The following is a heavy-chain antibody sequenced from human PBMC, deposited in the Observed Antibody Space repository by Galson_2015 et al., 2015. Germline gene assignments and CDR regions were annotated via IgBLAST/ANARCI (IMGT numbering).Heavy chain of an antibody. CDR2: INPSGGST. CDR3: ARGIVVVPAATGADNWFDP. V-gene: IGHV1-46*01. CDR1: GYTFTSYY. D-gene: IGHD2-2*01. J-gene: IGHJ5*02. Sequence: SVKVSCKPSGYTFTSYYMHWVRQAPGQGLEWMGIINPSGGSTSYAQKFQGRVTMTRDTSTSTVYMELSSLRSEDTAVYYCARGIVVVPAATGADNWFDPWGQGTLVTVSS.